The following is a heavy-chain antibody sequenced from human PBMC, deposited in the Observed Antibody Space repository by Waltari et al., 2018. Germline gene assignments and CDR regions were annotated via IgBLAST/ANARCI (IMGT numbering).Heavy chain of an antibody. J-gene: IGHJ4*02. D-gene: IGHD3-10*01. CDR2: ISSSSSYI. CDR1: GFTFSSYS. CDR3: AREDQPFYYGSGSYRY. V-gene: IGHV3-21*01. Sequence: EVQLVESGGGLVKPGGSLRLSCAASGFTFSSYSMNWFRQAPGKGLEWVSSISSSSSYIYYADSVKGRFTISRDNAKNSLYLQMNSLRAEDTAVYYCAREDQPFYYGSGSYRYWGQGTLVTVSS.